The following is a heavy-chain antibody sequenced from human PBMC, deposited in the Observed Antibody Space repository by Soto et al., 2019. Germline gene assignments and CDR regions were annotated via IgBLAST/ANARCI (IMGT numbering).Heavy chain of an antibody. V-gene: IGHV3-11*01. J-gene: IGHJ6*03. CDR2: ISSSGSTI. CDR3: ARLFGFYCSGGSCYFRDYYYMDV. Sequence: GGSLRLSCAASGFTFSDYYMSWIRQAPGKGLEWVSYISSSGSTIYYADSVKGRFTISRDNAKNSLYLQMNSLRAEDTAVYYCARLFGFYCSGGSCYFRDYYYMDVWGKGTTVTVSS. D-gene: IGHD2-15*01. CDR1: GFTFSDYY.